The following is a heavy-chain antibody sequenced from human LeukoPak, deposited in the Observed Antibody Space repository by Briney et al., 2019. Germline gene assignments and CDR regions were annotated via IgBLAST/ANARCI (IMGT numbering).Heavy chain of an antibody. J-gene: IGHJ4*02. V-gene: IGHV3-30-3*01. D-gene: IGHD3-9*01. Sequence: GRSLRLSCAASGFTFSSYAMHWVRQAPGKGLEWVAVIPYDGSNKYYADSVKGRFTISRDNSKNTLYLQMNSLRAEDTAVYYCARGNGNYYYDILTGTDYWGQGTLVTVSS. CDR3: ARGNGNYYYDILTGTDY. CDR1: GFTFSSYA. CDR2: IPYDGSNK.